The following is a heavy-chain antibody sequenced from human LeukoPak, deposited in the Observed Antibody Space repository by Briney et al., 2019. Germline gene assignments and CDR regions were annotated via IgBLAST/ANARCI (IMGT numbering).Heavy chain of an antibody. CDR2: ISGSGGST. V-gene: IGHV3-23*01. CDR1: GFTFSSYA. J-gene: IGHJ3*02. D-gene: IGHD2-21*02. Sequence: GGSLRLSCAASGFTFSSYAMSWVRQAPGKGLEWVSGISGSGGSTYYADSVKGRFTISRDNSRNTLYLQMNSPRAEDTAVYYCAKADLTTADRDAFDIWGQGTVVTVSS. CDR3: AKADLTTADRDAFDI.